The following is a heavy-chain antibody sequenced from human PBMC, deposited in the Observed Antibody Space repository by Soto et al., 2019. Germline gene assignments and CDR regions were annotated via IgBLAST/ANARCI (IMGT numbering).Heavy chain of an antibody. V-gene: IGHV3-23*01. CDR2: ISGSGGGT. Sequence: PGGSLRLSCAASGFTFSNYAMSWVRQAPGKGLEWVSAISGSGGGTYYADSVKGRFTISRDNAKNTLYLQMNSLRAEDTAVYYCAKESYYDTSGYFPFDYWGQGTPVTVSS. J-gene: IGHJ4*02. CDR3: AKESYYDTSGYFPFDY. CDR1: GFTFSNYA. D-gene: IGHD3-22*01.